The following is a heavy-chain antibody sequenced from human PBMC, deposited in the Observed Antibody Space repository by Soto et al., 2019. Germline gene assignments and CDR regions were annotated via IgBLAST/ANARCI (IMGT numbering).Heavy chain of an antibody. CDR2: IYYSGST. J-gene: IGHJ4*02. V-gene: IGHV4-39*01. Sequence: SETLSLTCTVSGDSISSSSYYWGWIRQPPGKGLEWIGSIYYSGSTYYNPSLKSRVTISVDTSKNQFSLKLSSVTAADTAVYYCARINWAPDYWGQGTLVTVSS. CDR3: ARINWAPDY. CDR1: GDSISSSSYY. D-gene: IGHD3-16*01.